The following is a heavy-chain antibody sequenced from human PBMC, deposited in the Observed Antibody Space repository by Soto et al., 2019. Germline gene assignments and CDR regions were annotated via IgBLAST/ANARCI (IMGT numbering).Heavy chain of an antibody. J-gene: IGHJ5*02. CDR1: GFTFSSYA. Sequence: GGSLRLSCAASGFTFSSYAMHWVRQAPGKGLEWVAVISYDGSNKYYADSVKGRFTISRDNSKNTLYLQMNSLRAEDTAVYYCALDFVKAYNWFDPWGQGTLVTVSS. CDR3: ALDFVKAYNWFDP. CDR2: ISYDGSNK. V-gene: IGHV3-30-3*01. D-gene: IGHD3-3*01.